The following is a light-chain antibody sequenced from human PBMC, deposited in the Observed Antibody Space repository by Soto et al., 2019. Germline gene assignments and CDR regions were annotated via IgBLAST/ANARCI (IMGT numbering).Light chain of an antibody. CDR3: QQYSDWRLLT. CDR1: QSVSSY. CDR2: GAS. J-gene: IGKJ4*01. V-gene: IGKV3-15*01. Sequence: EILMTQSPAALSVSPGEGATLSCRASQSVSSYLAWYQQKPGQVPRLLIYGASTRATGTPTRFSGSGSGTEFTLTISGLQSEDIAVYYCQQYSDWRLLTFGGGTRVEI.